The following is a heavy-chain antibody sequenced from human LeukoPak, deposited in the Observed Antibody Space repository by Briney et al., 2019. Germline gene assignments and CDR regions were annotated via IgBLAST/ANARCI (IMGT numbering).Heavy chain of an antibody. D-gene: IGHD3-22*01. CDR2: IIPIFGTA. J-gene: IGHJ3*02. Sequence: SVKVSCRASGGTFSSYAISWVRQAPGQGLEWMGGIIPIFGTANYAQKFQGRVTITTDESTSTAYMELSSLRSEDTAVYYCARDRVAHYYDSSGHSFRHAFDIWGQGTMVTVSS. V-gene: IGHV1-69*05. CDR1: GGTFSSYA. CDR3: ARDRVAHYYDSSGHSFRHAFDI.